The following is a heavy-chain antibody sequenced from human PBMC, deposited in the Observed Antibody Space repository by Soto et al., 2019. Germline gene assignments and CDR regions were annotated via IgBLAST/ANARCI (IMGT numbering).Heavy chain of an antibody. CDR3: ARLPYGSGSYYPLDY. Sequence: PSETLSLTCTVSGGSLSSYYWSWIRRPPGMGLEWIASISYSGTTNYNSSLKSRVTISIDTSKNQFSLKFNSVTAADTAVYYCARLPYGSGSYYPLDYWGQGTLVTVSS. CDR1: GGSLSSYY. CDR2: ISYSGTT. D-gene: IGHD3-10*01. V-gene: IGHV4-59*01. J-gene: IGHJ4*02.